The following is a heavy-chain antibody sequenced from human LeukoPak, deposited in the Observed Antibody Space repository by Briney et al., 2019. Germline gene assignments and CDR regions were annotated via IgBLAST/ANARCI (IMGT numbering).Heavy chain of an antibody. CDR2: INPSGGST. Sequence: ASAKVSCKASGYTFASYYMHWVRQAPGQGLEWMGIINPSGGSTSYAQKFQGRVTMTRDTSTSTVYMELSSLRSEDTAVYYCARDARYCSGGSCYGWFDPWGQGTLVTVSS. CDR3: ARDARYCSGGSCYGWFDP. CDR1: GYTFASYY. D-gene: IGHD2-15*01. V-gene: IGHV1-46*01. J-gene: IGHJ5*02.